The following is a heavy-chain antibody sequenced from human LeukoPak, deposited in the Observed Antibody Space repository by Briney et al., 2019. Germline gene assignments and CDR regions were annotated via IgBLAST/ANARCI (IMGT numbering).Heavy chain of an antibody. J-gene: IGHJ4*02. Sequence: GGSLRLSCAASGFSFSTYAMSWVRQAPGKGLEWVSGISDSGGSTYYADSVKGRFTISRDNSKNTLYLQMDSLRAEDTAVFYCVKTQTHFGDYRRDYWGQGTLVTVSS. CDR3: VKTQTHFGDYRRDY. CDR2: ISDSGGST. CDR1: GFSFSTYA. D-gene: IGHD4-17*01. V-gene: IGHV3-23*01.